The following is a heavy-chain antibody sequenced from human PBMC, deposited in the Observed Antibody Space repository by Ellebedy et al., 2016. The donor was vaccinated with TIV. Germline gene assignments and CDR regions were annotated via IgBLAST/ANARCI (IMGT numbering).Heavy chain of an antibody. CDR1: GFTFSTYD. CDR3: ARGYCLSTTCSDQNRRAYGMDV. J-gene: IGHJ6*02. V-gene: IGHV3-13*01. D-gene: IGHD2-2*01. Sequence: PGGSLRLSCAASGFTFSTYDMHWVRQPTGKGLEWVSAIGTAADTFYSGSVNGRFTISRENAKNSLYLQMDSLRAGDTAVYYCARGYCLSTTCSDQNRRAYGMDVWGQGTTVIVSS. CDR2: IGTAADT.